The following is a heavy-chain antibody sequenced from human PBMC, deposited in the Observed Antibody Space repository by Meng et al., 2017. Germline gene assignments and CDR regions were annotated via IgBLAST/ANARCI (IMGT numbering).Heavy chain of an antibody. J-gene: IGHJ5*02. Sequence: EVPLVGSWGGLVKPGGSLGLSCAASGFTFTTSTMNWVRQAPGKGLEWVSSISSSSTYKYYADSVKGRFTISRDDPNNSLYVQMNSLTAGDTAVYYCVRGSGSYSSWGQGTLVTVSS. CDR1: GFTFTTST. D-gene: IGHD1-26*01. V-gene: IGHV3-21*02. CDR2: ISSSSTYK. CDR3: VRGSGSYSS.